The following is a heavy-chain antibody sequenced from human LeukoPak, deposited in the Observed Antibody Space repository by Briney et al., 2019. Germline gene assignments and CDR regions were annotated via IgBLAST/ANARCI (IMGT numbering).Heavy chain of an antibody. J-gene: IGHJ6*02. V-gene: IGHV3-73*01. D-gene: IGHD4-17*01. CDR3: TSTVTIRSYGMDV. Sequence: PGGSLRLSCAASGFTFSGSAVHWVRQAPGKGLEWVGRIRSKVNSYATAYAASVKGRFTISRDDSKNTAYLQMNSLKTEDTAVYYCTSTVTIRSYGMDVWGQGTTVTVSS. CDR2: IRSKVNSYAT. CDR1: GFTFSGSA.